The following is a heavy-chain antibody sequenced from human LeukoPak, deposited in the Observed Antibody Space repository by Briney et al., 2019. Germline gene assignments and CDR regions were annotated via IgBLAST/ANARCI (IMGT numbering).Heavy chain of an antibody. V-gene: IGHV1-69*04. D-gene: IGHD2-2*01. CDR1: GGTFSSYA. J-gene: IGHJ4*02. Sequence: SVKVSCKASGGTFSSYAISWVRQAPGQGLEWMGRIIPILGIANYAQKFQGRVTITADKSTSTAYMELSSLRSEDTAVYYCAREGYCNSTSCDKPFDCWGPGALVTVSS. CDR3: AREGYCNSTSCDKPFDC. CDR2: IIPILGIA.